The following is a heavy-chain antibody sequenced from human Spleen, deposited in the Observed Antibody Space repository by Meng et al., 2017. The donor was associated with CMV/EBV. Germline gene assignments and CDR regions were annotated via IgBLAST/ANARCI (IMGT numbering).Heavy chain of an antibody. D-gene: IGHD2-2*01. V-gene: IGHV3-23*01. Sequence: LSLTCAASGFTFSSYAMSWVRQAPGKGLEWVSAISGSGGSTYYADSVKGRFTISRDNSKNTLYLQMNSLRAEDTAVYYCAKSGTSSVRGGMDVWGQGTTVTVSS. CDR2: ISGSGGST. CDR3: AKSGTSSVRGGMDV. CDR1: GFTFSSYA. J-gene: IGHJ6*02.